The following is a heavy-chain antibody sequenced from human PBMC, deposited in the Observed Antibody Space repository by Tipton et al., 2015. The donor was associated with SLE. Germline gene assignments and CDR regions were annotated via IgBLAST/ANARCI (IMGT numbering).Heavy chain of an antibody. CDR3: ARQPVLSCDFDY. J-gene: IGHJ4*02. CDR2: TYYTGTT. D-gene: IGHD2-15*01. V-gene: IGHV4-39*01. Sequence: GLVKPSETLSLTCTVSGGSISSDSYYWGWIRQPPGKGLEWIGSTYYTGTTYYSPSLKSRVTLSVDTSKNQFSLKVNSVTAADTAVYFCARQPVLSCDFDYWGQGNLVTVSS. CDR1: GGSISSDSYY.